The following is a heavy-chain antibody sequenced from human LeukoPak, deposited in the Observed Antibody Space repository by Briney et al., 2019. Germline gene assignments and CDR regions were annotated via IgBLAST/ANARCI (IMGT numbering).Heavy chain of an antibody. CDR3: ARERYQLSYYFDY. V-gene: IGHV4-31*03. D-gene: IGHD3-16*02. CDR2: IYYSGST. Sequence: PSETLSLTCTVSGGSISSGGYYWSWIRQHPGKGLEGIGYIYYSGSTYYNPSLKSRVTISVDTSKNQFSLKLSSVTAADTAVYYCARERYQLSYYFDYWGQGTLVTVSS. J-gene: IGHJ4*02. CDR1: GGSISSGGYY.